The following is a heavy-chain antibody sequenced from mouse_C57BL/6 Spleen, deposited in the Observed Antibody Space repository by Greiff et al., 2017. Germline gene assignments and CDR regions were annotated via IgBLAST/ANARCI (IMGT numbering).Heavy chain of an antibody. Sequence: QVQLQQSGAELVMPGASVKLSCKASGYTFTSYWMHWVKQRPGQGLEWIGEIDPSDSYTNYNQKFKGKSTLTVDKSSSTAYMQLSSLTSEDSAVYYCARALYGSSYSGYFDVWGTGTTVTVSS. V-gene: IGHV1-69*01. CDR2: IDPSDSYT. CDR1: GYTFTSYW. J-gene: IGHJ1*03. D-gene: IGHD1-1*01. CDR3: ARALYGSSYSGYFDV.